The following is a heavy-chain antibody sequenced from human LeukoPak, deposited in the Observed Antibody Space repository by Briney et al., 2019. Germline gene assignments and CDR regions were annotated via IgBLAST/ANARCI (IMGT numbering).Heavy chain of an antibody. J-gene: IGHJ4*02. CDR2: INPNSGGT. CDR3: ARERLYSGSYSCGY. D-gene: IGHD1-26*01. Sequence: GASVKVSCKASGYTFTGYYMHWVRQAPGQGLEWMGWINPNSGGTNYAQKFQGRVTMTRDTSISTAYMELSRLRTDDTAAYYCARERLYSGSYSCGYWGQGTLVTVSS. V-gene: IGHV1-2*02. CDR1: GYTFTGYY.